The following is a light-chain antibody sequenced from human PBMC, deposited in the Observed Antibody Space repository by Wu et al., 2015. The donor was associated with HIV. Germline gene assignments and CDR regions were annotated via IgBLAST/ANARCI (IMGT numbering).Light chain of an antibody. CDR3: QYRTT. J-gene: IGKJ5*01. Sequence: EIVLTQSPGTLSLSPGEGATLSCRASQSVRSSHLAWYQQKPGQAPRLIIYAASTRATGIPDRFSGSGSGTDFTLTISRLEPEDFALYYCQYRTTFGQGTRLESK. CDR1: QSVRSSH. V-gene: IGKV3-20*01. CDR2: AAS.